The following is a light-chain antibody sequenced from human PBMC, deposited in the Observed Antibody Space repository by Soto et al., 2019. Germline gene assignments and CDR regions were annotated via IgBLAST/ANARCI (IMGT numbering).Light chain of an antibody. CDR1: SSDVGCYNY. J-gene: IGLJ1*01. Sequence: QSALTQPASVSGSPGQSITISCTGTSSDVGCYNYVSWYQQHPGKAPKLMIYEVRNRPSGVSDRFSGSKSGNTASLTISGLQAEDESDYYCSSYTSSITFVFGTGTKVTVL. V-gene: IGLV2-14*01. CDR3: SSYTSSITFV. CDR2: EVR.